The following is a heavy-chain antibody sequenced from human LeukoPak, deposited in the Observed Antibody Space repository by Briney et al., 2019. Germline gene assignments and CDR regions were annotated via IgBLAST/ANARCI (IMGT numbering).Heavy chain of an antibody. CDR3: ARAWRQITMAH. D-gene: IGHD3-10*01. V-gene: IGHV4-39*07. J-gene: IGHJ4*02. CDR2: IYYSGST. CDR1: GGSISSSYSY. Sequence: SETLSLTCTVSGGSISSSYSYWGWIRRPPGKGLEWIGNIYYSGSTYYSPFLTSRVTVSVDTSENQFSLKLSSVTAADTAVYYCARAWRQITMAHWGQGTLVTVSS.